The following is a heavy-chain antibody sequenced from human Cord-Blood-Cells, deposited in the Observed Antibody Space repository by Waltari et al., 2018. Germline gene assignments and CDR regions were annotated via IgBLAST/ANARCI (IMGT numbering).Heavy chain of an antibody. J-gene: IGHJ4*02. Sequence: QVQLQASGPGLVKPSETLSLPCTVSGGDISSYYWSWIRQPPGKGLEWIGYIYYSGSTNYNPSLKSRVTISVDTSKNQFSLKLSSVTAADTAVYYCARFGDYFDYWGQGTLVTVSS. CDR3: ARFGDYFDY. CDR1: GGDISSYY. CDR2: IYYSGST. V-gene: IGHV4-59*01. D-gene: IGHD3-10*01.